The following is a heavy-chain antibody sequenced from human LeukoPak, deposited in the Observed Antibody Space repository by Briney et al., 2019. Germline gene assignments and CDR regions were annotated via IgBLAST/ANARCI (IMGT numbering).Heavy chain of an antibody. V-gene: IGHV1-24*01. CDR2: FDPEDGET. CDR1: GYIFTSYY. Sequence: ASVKVSCKASGYIFTSYYMHWVRQAPGKGLEWMGGFDPEDGETIYAQKFQGRVTMTEDTSTDTAYMELSSLRSEDTAVYYCATVSGEGELVDPWGQGTLVTVSS. D-gene: IGHD1-1*01. J-gene: IGHJ5*02. CDR3: ATVSGEGELVDP.